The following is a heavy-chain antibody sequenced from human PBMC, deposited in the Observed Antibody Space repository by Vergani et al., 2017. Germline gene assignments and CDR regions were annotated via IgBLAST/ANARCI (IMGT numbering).Heavy chain of an antibody. CDR2: IWYDGSNK. V-gene: IGHV3-33*01. CDR3: ARGVPITGTTLVYYYYGMDV. D-gene: IGHD1-7*01. CDR1: GFTFSSYG. Sequence: QVQLVESGGGVVQPGRSLRLSCAASGFTFSSYGMHWVRQAPGKGLEWVAVIWYDGSNKYYADSVKGRFTISRGNSKNTLYLQMNSLRAEDTAVYYCARGVPITGTTLVYYYYGMDVWGQGTTVTVSS. J-gene: IGHJ6*02.